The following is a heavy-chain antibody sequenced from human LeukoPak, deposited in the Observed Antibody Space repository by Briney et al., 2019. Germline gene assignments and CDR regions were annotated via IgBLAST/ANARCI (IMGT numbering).Heavy chain of an antibody. CDR2: IIPIFGTA. CDR3: ARGRWLQSDFDY. V-gene: IGHV1-69*13. D-gene: IGHD5-24*01. CDR1: GYTFTSYG. J-gene: IGHJ4*02. Sequence: SVKVSCKASGYTFTSYGISWVRQAPGQGLEWMGGIIPIFGTANYAQKFQGRVTITADESTSTAYMELSSLRSEDTAVYYCARGRWLQSDFDYWGQGTLVTVSS.